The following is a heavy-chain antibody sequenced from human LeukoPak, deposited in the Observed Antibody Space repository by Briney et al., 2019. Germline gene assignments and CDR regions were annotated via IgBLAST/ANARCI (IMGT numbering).Heavy chain of an antibody. D-gene: IGHD2-21*02. J-gene: IGHJ5*02. Sequence: SETLSLTCAVYGGSFSGYYWSWIRQPPGKGLEWIGEINHSGSTNYNPSLKSRVTLSVDTSKNQFSLKLCSVTAEDTAVYYCASLAYCGGDCTWDWFDPWGQGTLVTVSS. CDR3: ASLAYCGGDCTWDWFDP. V-gene: IGHV4-34*01. CDR1: GGSFSGYY. CDR2: INHSGST.